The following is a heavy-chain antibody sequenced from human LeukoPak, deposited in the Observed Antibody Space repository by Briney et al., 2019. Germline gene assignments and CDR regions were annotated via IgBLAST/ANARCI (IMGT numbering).Heavy chain of an antibody. D-gene: IGHD2-2*01. CDR2: IIPIFGTA. Sequence: SVKVSCKASGGTFSSYAISWVRQAPGQGLEWMGGIIPIFGTANYAQKFQGRVAITADESTSTAYMELSSLRSEDTAVYYCARDDGCSSTSCYWAYYYYMDVWGKGTTVTVSS. V-gene: IGHV1-69*13. CDR1: GGTFSSYA. J-gene: IGHJ6*03. CDR3: ARDDGCSSTSCYWAYYYYMDV.